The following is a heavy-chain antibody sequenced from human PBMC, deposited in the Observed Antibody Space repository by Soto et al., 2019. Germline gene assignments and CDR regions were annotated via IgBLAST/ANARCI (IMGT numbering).Heavy chain of an antibody. Sequence: QVQLVQSGAEVKKPGASVKVSCEASGYTFTSYDINWVRQATGQGLEWMGWMKPNSGNTGYAQRLQGRVTMTRNTSISKAYMELSSLRSEDTAVYYCARSTNDYGDRHWDHGTLVTVSS. CDR2: MKPNSGNT. CDR3: ARSTNDYGDRH. V-gene: IGHV1-8*01. J-gene: IGHJ4*01. CDR1: GYTFTSYD. D-gene: IGHD4-17*01.